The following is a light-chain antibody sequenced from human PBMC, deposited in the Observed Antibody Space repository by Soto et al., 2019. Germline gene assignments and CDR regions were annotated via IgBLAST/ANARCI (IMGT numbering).Light chain of an antibody. Sequence: DIVMTQSPLSLPVTPGEPASISCRSSQSLLHSNGYNYLDWYLQKPGQSPQLLIYLGSNRASGVPDRFSVSGSGTDFTLKISRVEAEDVGVYYCMQALQTPWTFGQGTKVEFK. V-gene: IGKV2-28*01. CDR3: MQALQTPWT. CDR2: LGS. CDR1: QSLLHSNGYNY. J-gene: IGKJ1*01.